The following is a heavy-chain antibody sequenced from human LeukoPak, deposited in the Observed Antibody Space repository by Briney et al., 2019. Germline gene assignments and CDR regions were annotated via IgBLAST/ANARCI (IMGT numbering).Heavy chain of an antibody. D-gene: IGHD3-10*01. Sequence: PGGSLRLSCAASGFIFSSSAMTWVRQAPGKGRDWVSTIDNTGITYCPDSVKGRFTISRDNSKNTLYLQMNSLRAEDTATYYCAKSRGSGTYCFDYWGLGTRVTVSS. CDR1: GFIFSSSA. CDR2: IDNTGIT. J-gene: IGHJ4*02. V-gene: IGHV3-23*01. CDR3: AKSRGSGTYCFDY.